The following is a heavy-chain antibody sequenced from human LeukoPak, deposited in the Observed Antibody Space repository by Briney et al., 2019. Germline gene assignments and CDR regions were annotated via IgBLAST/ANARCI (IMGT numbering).Heavy chain of an antibody. D-gene: IGHD1-20*01. CDR2: IHYSGNI. CDR3: ARVGNWNYALVNYYFDY. J-gene: IGHJ4*02. CDR1: GGSISSYY. Sequence: SETLSLTCTVSGGSISSYYWIWMRQPPGKGLEWIGYIHYSGNINYNPSLKSRVTISVDTSKNQFSLKLTSVTAADTAVYYCARVGNWNYALVNYYFDYWGQGTLVTVSS. V-gene: IGHV4-59*01.